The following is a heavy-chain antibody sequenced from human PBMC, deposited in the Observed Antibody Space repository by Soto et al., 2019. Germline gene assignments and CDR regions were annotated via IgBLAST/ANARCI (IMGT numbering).Heavy chain of an antibody. CDR2: ISDSSTTK. Sequence: EVQLVESGGGLVQPGGSLRLSCAASGFTFNSYGTHWVRQAPGKGLEWVSYISDSSTTKFYADSVKGRFTISRDNTKNSLFLQMNSLRAGDTAVYFCASEGYNYFDYWGQGTLVTVSS. D-gene: IGHD5-12*01. V-gene: IGHV3-48*03. J-gene: IGHJ4*02. CDR3: ASEGYNYFDY. CDR1: GFTFNSYG.